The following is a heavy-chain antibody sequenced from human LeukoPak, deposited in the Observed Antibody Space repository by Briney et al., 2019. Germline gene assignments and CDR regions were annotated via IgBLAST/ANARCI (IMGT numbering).Heavy chain of an antibody. CDR3: ARTLAAAGDYYFDY. CDR2: ISYDGPNK. V-gene: IGHV3-30*03. J-gene: IGHJ4*02. CDR1: GFTFSNYA. Sequence: GGSLRLSCAASGFTFSNYAMHWVRQAPGKGLEWVAVISYDGPNKYYADSVKGRFTISRDNAKNSLYLQMNSLRAEDTAVYYCARTLAAAGDYYFDYWGQGTLVTVSS. D-gene: IGHD6-13*01.